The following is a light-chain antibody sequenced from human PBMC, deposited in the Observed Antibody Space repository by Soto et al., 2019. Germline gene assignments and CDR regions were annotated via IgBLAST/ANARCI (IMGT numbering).Light chain of an antibody. J-gene: IGLJ3*02. V-gene: IGLV2-14*01. Sequence: QSVLTQTASVSGSAGQSITISCSGTMRDVGACNLVSWYQQHPGTAPKLIIYEVRNRPSGISSRFSGSRSGNTASLTISGLQSEDEGDYYCSAYTARSTLVFGGGTKVTVL. CDR2: EVR. CDR1: MRDVGACNL. CDR3: SAYTARSTLV.